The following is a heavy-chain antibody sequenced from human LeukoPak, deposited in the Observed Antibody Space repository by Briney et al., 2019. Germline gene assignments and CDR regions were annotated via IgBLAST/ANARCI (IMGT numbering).Heavy chain of an antibody. CDR2: IYYSGST. V-gene: IGHV4-59*12. CDR1: GGSISSYY. Sequence: PSETLSLTCTVSGGSISSYYWSWIRQPPGKGLEWIGYIYYSGSTNYNPSLKSRVTISVDTSKNQFSLKLSSVTAADTAVYYCARDAGMATIPFDYWGQGTLVTASS. J-gene: IGHJ4*02. CDR3: ARDAGMATIPFDY. D-gene: IGHD5-24*01.